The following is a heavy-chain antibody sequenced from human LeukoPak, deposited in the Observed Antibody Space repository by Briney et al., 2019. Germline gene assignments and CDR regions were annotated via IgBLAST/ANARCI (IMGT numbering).Heavy chain of an antibody. CDR1: GNYW. CDR3: AKSGNYYYYYDLDV. J-gene: IGHJ6*02. D-gene: IGHD2-15*01. Sequence: PGGSLRLSCAASGNYWMHWVRQAPGKGLVWVSHINSDGSWTSYADSVKGRFTISRDNSKNTLYLLINSLRAEDTAVYYCAKSGNYYYYYDLDVWGQGTTVTVSS. V-gene: IGHV3-74*01. CDR2: INSDGSWT.